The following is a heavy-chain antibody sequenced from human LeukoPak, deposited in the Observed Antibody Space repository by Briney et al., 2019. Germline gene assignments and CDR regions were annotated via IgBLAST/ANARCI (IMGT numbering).Heavy chain of an antibody. CDR1: GGTFSSYA. J-gene: IGHJ4*02. CDR2: IIPIFGTA. Sequence: ASVKVSCTASGGTFSSYAISWVRQAPGQGLEWMGGIIPIFGTANYAQKFQGRVTITADESTSTAYMELSSLRSEDTAVYYCARSGFSRGVITYFDYWGQGTLVTVSS. D-gene: IGHD3-10*01. V-gene: IGHV1-69*13. CDR3: ARSGFSRGVITYFDY.